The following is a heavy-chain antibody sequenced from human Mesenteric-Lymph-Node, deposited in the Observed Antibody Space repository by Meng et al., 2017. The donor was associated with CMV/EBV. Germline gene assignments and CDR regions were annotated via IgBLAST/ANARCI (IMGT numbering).Heavy chain of an antibody. CDR2: IIPILGIA. D-gene: IGHD6-13*01. Sequence: QVQLVHSGPEVKKPGSSVKVSCKASGGTFSSYTISWVRQAPGQGLEWMGRIIPILGIANYAQKFQGRVTITADKSTSTAYMELSSLRSVDTAVYYCAGGIAAAGSRWFDPWGQGTLVTVSS. CDR3: AGGIAAAGSRWFDP. J-gene: IGHJ5*02. V-gene: IGHV1-69*02. CDR1: GGTFSSYT.